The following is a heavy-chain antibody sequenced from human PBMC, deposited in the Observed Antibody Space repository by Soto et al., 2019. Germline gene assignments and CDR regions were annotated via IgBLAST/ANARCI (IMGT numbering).Heavy chain of an antibody. Sequence: ASVKVSCKASGYSFTIYGIGWARQAPGQGLEWMGWINAYNGNTNYAQNLQGRLTLTTDTSTTTAYMELRSLRSDDMAVYYCARDGPYYYASRMDVWGQGTTVTVSS. CDR2: INAYNGNT. CDR3: ARDGPYYYASRMDV. D-gene: IGHD3-10*01. V-gene: IGHV1-18*03. J-gene: IGHJ6*02. CDR1: GYSFTIYG.